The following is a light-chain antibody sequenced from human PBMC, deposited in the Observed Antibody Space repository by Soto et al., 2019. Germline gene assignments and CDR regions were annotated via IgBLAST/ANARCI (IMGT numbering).Light chain of an antibody. CDR2: GAF. CDR1: PSFTNY. CDR3: QQRNIWPPVT. V-gene: IGKV3-11*01. Sequence: EIVLTQSPATLSLSPGERATLSCRASPSFTNYLAWYQQKPGQPPRLPIFGAFNRAAGIPARFSGSGSGTDFTLTISSLEPEDSAVYYCQQRNIWPPVTFGQGTRLEIK. J-gene: IGKJ5*01.